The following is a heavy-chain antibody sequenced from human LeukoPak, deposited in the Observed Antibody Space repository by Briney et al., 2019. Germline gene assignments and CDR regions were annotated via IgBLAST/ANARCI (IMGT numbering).Heavy chain of an antibody. CDR1: GYTFTGYY. Sequence: RASVKVSCKASGYTFTGYYMHWVRQAPGQGLEWMGIINPSGGSTSYAQKFQGRVTMTRDTSTSTVYMELSSLRSEDTAVYYCAILLVYYYYGMDVWGQGTTVTVSS. V-gene: IGHV1-46*01. J-gene: IGHJ6*02. CDR2: INPSGGST. D-gene: IGHD3-9*01. CDR3: AILLVYYYYGMDV.